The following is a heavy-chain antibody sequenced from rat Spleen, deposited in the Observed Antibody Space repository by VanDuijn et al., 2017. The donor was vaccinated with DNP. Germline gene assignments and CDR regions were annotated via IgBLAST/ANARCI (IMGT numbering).Heavy chain of an antibody. Sequence: EVKLVESGGGLVQPGRSLKLSCTASGFNFNDYWMGWVRQAPGKGLEWIGTINKDSSTINYAPSLKDKFTISRDNAQTTLFLQMSKLISEDTATYYCARAVPRYFDYWGQGVMVTVSS. CDR3: ARAVPRYFDY. CDR1: GFNFNDYW. V-gene: IGHV4-2*01. CDR2: INKDSSTI. D-gene: IGHD3-8*01. J-gene: IGHJ2*01.